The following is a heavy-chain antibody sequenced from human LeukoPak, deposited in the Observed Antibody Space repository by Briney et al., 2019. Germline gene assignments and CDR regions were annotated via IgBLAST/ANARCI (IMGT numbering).Heavy chain of an antibody. V-gene: IGHV3-13*01. CDR3: ARGGIPVTGIDEVDY. D-gene: IGHD2-21*02. Sequence: GGSLRLSCAASGFTFSSYDMHWVRQATGKGLEWVSAIGIGGDTYYPGSVKGRFTISRENAKNSLYLQMNSLRAGDTAVSYCARGGIPVTGIDEVDYWGQGNLVTVSS. CDR1: GFTFSSYD. CDR2: IGIGGDT. J-gene: IGHJ4*02.